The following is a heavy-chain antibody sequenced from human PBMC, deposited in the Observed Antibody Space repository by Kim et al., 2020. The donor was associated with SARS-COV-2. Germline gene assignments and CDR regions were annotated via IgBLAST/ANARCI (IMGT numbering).Heavy chain of an antibody. CDR1: GYTFATHA. J-gene: IGHJ4*02. CDR2: IHGGTGNT. V-gene: IGHV1-3*01. Sequence: ASVKVSCKASGYTFATHAIHWVRQAPGQRLEWMGWIHGGTGNTKYSQNFQGRVTFSRDTSASTAYMELSSLRSEDTAVYYCARGWMSTVILYWGQGTLVT. D-gene: IGHD4-17*01. CDR3: ARGWMSTVILY.